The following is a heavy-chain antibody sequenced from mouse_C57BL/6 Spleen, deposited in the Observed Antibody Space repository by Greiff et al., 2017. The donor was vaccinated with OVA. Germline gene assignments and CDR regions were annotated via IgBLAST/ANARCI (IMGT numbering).Heavy chain of an antibody. D-gene: IGHD3-2*02. CDR1: GFTFSSYG. CDR2: ISSGGSYT. CDR3: ARQGTAQASFAD. V-gene: IGHV5-6*02. J-gene: IGHJ3*01. Sequence: DVMLVESGGDLVKPGGSLKLSCAASGFTFSSYGMSWVRQTPDKRLEWVATISSGGSYTYYPDSVKGRFTIARDNAKNTLYLQMSSLKSEETAMYDGARQGTAQASFADWGQGTLVTVSA.